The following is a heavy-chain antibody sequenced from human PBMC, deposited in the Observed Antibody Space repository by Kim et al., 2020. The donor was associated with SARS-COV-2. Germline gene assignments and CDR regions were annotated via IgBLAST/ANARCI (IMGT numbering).Heavy chain of an antibody. V-gene: IGHV4-34*01. D-gene: IGHD3-10*01. J-gene: IGHJ4*02. CDR3: ARGPYYYGSGSYLV. Sequence: NPSLKSRVTISVDTSKNQFSLKLSSVTAADTAVYYCARGPYYYGSGSYLVWGQGTLVTVSS.